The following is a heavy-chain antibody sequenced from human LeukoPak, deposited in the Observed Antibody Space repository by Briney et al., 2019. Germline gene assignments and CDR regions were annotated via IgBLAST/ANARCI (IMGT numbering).Heavy chain of an antibody. Sequence: SETLSLTCAVYGGSFSGYYWSWIRQPPGKGLEWIGEINHSGSTNYNPSLKSRVTISVDTSKNQFSLKLSSVTAADTAVYYCARDHRNYYDSWSGYYKFGFDYWGQGTVVTVSS. CDR1: GGSFSGYY. V-gene: IGHV4-34*01. CDR3: ARDHRNYYDSWSGYYKFGFDY. J-gene: IGHJ4*02. D-gene: IGHD3-3*01. CDR2: INHSGST.